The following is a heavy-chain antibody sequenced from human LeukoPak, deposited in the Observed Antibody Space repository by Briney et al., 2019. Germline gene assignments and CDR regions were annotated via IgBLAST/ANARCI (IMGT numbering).Heavy chain of an antibody. CDR2: VYSAGST. D-gene: IGHD6-13*01. CDR3: ARHIPGYSSSLGY. J-gene: IGHJ4*02. CDR1: GFTVSNNY. Sequence: GGSLRLSCAASGFTVSNNYMSWVRQAPGKALGWVSVVYSAGSTYYADSVKGRFTISRDNSKNTLYLQMNSLRAEDTAVYYCARHIPGYSSSLGYWGQGTLVTVSS. V-gene: IGHV3-53*01.